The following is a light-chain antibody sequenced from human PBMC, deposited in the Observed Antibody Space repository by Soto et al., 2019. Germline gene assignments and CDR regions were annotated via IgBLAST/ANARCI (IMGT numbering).Light chain of an antibody. Sequence: EVMMTRFPDTVSVTPVETVILSCGAIQRVRTNYLAWYQQKPGQAPRLLIYGASSRATGIPDRFSGSGSGTDFTLTISRLEPEDFAVYYCQQYGSTPSITFGQGTRLEI. CDR2: GAS. J-gene: IGKJ5*01. CDR1: QRVRTNY. CDR3: QQYGSTPSIT. V-gene: IGKV3-20*01.